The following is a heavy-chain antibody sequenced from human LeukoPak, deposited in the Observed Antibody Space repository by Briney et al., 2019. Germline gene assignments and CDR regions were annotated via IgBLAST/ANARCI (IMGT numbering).Heavy chain of an antibody. Sequence: GASVKVSCKASGYTFTSYDINWVRQATGQGLEWMGWINPNSGGTNYAQKFQGRVTMTRDTSISTAYMELSRLRSDDTAVYYCARAATVTRPFDYWGQGTLVTVSS. V-gene: IGHV1-2*02. CDR2: INPNSGGT. J-gene: IGHJ4*02. CDR1: GYTFTSYD. D-gene: IGHD4-17*01. CDR3: ARAATVTRPFDY.